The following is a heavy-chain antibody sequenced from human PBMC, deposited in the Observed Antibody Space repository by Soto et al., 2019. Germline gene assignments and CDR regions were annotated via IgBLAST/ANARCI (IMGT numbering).Heavy chain of an antibody. CDR2: IYYSGST. J-gene: IGHJ6*02. CDR3: AREGLTGTIGLYYYYAMDV. Sequence: QVQLQESGPGLVKPSETLSLTCTVSGGSISSYYWSWIRQPPGKGLEWIGYIYYSGSTNYNPSLTSRVTLSVDTSKNQFSLKLSSVTAADTAVYYCAREGLTGTIGLYYYYAMDVWGQGTTVTVSS. D-gene: IGHD1-7*01. V-gene: IGHV4-59*01. CDR1: GGSISSYY.